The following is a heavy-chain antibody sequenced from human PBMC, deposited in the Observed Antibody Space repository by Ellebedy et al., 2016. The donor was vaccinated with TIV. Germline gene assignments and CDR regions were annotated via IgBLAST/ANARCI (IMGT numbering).Heavy chain of an antibody. CDR1: GLTVSSYS. D-gene: IGHD1-26*01. Sequence: GESLKISXAASGLTVSSYSMNWVRQAPGKGLEWVSSIHPGGNTYYVDSVKGRFIISRDNSKNMLFLQMDSLRAEDTAIYYCARDPPSSGSRTWGWGQGTLVTVSP. CDR3: ARDPPSSGSRTWG. V-gene: IGHV3-66*01. CDR2: IHPGGNT. J-gene: IGHJ4*02.